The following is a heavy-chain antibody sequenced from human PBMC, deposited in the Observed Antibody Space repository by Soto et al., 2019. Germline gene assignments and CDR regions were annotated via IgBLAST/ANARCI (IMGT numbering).Heavy chain of an antibody. Sequence: PSETLSLTCTVSGGSISSYYWSWIRQPPGKGLEWIGYIYDNENTNYNPSLKSRVSISVDTSKSQFSLRLTSVTAADTAVYYCARLVVGAGYEDSWGRGTLVTVSS. CDR3: ARLVVGAGYEDS. D-gene: IGHD5-12*01. V-gene: IGHV4-59*08. CDR2: IYDNENT. CDR1: GGSISSYY. J-gene: IGHJ4*02.